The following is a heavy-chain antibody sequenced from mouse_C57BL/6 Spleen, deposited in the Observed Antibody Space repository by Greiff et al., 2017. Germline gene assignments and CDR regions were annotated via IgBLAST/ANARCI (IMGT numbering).Heavy chain of an antibody. D-gene: IGHD1-1*01. CDR2: IYPGGGYT. Sequence: VQLQQSGAELVRPGTSVKMSCKASGYTFTNYWIGWAKQRPGHGLEWIGEIYPGGGYTNYNEKFKGKATLTADKSSSTAYMQFSSLTSEDSAIYYCARDYGSPHWYFDVWGTGTTVTVSS. J-gene: IGHJ1*03. CDR1: GYTFTNYW. V-gene: IGHV1-63*01. CDR3: ARDYGSPHWYFDV.